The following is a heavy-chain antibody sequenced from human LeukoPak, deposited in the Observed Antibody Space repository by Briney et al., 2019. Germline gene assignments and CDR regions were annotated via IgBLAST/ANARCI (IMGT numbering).Heavy chain of an antibody. V-gene: IGHV3-23*01. CDR1: GFTFSSYA. CDR2: ISHSGAST. D-gene: IGHD2-2*01. J-gene: IGHJ5*02. Sequence: PGGSLRLSCAASGFTFSSYAMNWVRQAPGKGLEWVSAISHSGASTYYADSVKGRFTISRDNSKNTLYLQMNSLRAEDTAVYYCARALPAAKSYNWFDPWGQGTLVTVSS. CDR3: ARALPAAKSYNWFDP.